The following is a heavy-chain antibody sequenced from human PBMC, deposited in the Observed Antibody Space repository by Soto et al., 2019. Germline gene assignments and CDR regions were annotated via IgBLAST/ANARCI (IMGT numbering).Heavy chain of an antibody. CDR3: ARGITLPTPLDY. J-gene: IGHJ4*02. V-gene: IGHV1-3*01. CDR1: GYTFTSYA. D-gene: IGHD1-20*01. CDR2: INAGNGNT. Sequence: ASVKVSCKASGYTFTSYAMHWVRQAPGQRLEWMGWINAGNGNTKYSQKFQGRVTITRDTSASTAYMELSSLRSEDTAVYYCARGITLPTPLDYWAQGNLVPVSS.